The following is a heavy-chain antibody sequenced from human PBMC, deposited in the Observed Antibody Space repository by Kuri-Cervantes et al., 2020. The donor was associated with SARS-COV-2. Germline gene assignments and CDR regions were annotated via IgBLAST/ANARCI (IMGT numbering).Heavy chain of an antibody. V-gene: IGHV3-21*04. CDR1: GFTFSDHS. Sequence: ETLSLTCAASGFTFSDHSMIWVRQAPGKGLEWVSSISSNSDYIYYADSVKGRFTISRDNSKNTLYLQMNSLRAEDTAVYYCARDHIVVVPAAMRYYYYGMDVWGQGTTVTVSS. CDR3: ARDHIVVVPAAMRYYYYGMDV. CDR2: ISSNSDYI. J-gene: IGHJ6*02. D-gene: IGHD2-2*01.